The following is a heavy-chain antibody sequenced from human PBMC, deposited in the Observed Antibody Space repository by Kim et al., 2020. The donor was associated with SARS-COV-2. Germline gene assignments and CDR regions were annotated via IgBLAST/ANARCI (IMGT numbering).Heavy chain of an antibody. CDR3: ARWGLYCSSTSCGAFDI. D-gene: IGHD2-2*01. J-gene: IGHJ3*02. V-gene: IGHV4-4*06. Sequence: LKSRVTMSVATSKNQFSLKLSSVTAADTAVYYCARWGLYCSSTSCGAFDIWGQGTMVTVSS.